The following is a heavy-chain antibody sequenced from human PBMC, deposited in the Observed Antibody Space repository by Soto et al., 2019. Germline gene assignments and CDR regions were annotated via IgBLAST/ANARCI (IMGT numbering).Heavy chain of an antibody. Sequence: ASVKVSCKASGYTFTGYYMHWVRQAPGQRLEWMGWSNPNSGGTNYAQKFQGWVTMTRDTSISTAYIELSRLRSDDTAVYYCARADLYSGSYFPFDYWGQGTLVTVSS. CDR1: GYTFTGYY. D-gene: IGHD1-26*01. J-gene: IGHJ4*02. CDR2: SNPNSGGT. CDR3: ARADLYSGSYFPFDY. V-gene: IGHV1-2*04.